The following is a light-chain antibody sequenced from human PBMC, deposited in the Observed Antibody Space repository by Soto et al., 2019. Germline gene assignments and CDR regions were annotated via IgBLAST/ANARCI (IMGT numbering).Light chain of an antibody. Sequence: EIVVTQSPGTLSLSPGERATLSCRASQSVSSNYLAWYQQKPGQAPRLLIYGASSRASDIPDRFSGSGSGKDFTLIISRLEPEDFAMYYCQQYGSTPFTFGPGTKVDV. V-gene: IGKV3-20*01. CDR1: QSVSSNY. J-gene: IGKJ3*01. CDR3: QQYGSTPFT. CDR2: GAS.